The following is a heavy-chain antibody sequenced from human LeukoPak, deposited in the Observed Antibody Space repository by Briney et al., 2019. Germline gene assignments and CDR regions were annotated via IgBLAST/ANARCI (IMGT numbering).Heavy chain of an antibody. V-gene: IGHV3-7*01. CDR1: GFTFSTYA. CDR2: IKQDGSEK. Sequence: HPGRSLRLSCAASGFTFSTYAMHWFRQAPGKGLEWVANIKQDGSEKYYVDSVEGRFTISRDNAKNSVSLQMNSLRGEDTAVYYCVRALGSSSADYWGQGTLVTVSS. D-gene: IGHD6-6*01. J-gene: IGHJ4*02. CDR3: VRALGSSSADY.